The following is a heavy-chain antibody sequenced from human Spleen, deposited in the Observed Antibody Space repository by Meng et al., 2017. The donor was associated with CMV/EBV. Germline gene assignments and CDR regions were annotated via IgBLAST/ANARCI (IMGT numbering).Heavy chain of an antibody. CDR3: ARYLRFLGTFDY. CDR1: GFTFDDYG. V-gene: IGHV3-20*04. CDR2: INWNGGST. D-gene: IGHD3-3*01. J-gene: IGHJ4*02. Sequence: GGSLRLSCAASGFTFDDYGMSWVRQAPGKGLEWVSGINWNGGSTGYADTVKGRFTISRDNSKNTLYLQMNSLRAEDTAVYYCARYLRFLGTFDYWGQGTLVTVSS.